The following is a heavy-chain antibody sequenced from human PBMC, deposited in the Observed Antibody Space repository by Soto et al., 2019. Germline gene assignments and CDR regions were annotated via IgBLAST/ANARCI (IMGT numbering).Heavy chain of an antibody. CDR2: ITTDKGKT. Sequence: GASVKVSCKTSGYTFTSFGISWVRQAPGQGLEWMGWITTDKGKTNYAQKFQGRVTMTTDTSTSTAYMELRSLRSEDTAVYYCAILGNYDFWSGYILGPYGMDVWGQGTTVTVSS. D-gene: IGHD3-3*01. J-gene: IGHJ6*02. CDR3: AILGNYDFWSGYILGPYGMDV. V-gene: IGHV1-18*01. CDR1: GYTFTSFG.